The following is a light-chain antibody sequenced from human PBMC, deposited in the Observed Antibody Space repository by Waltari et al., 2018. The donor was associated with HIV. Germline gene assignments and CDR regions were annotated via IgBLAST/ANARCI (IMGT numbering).Light chain of an antibody. CDR3: VGWDSRLSGYV. J-gene: IGLJ1*01. CDR2: KDT. CDR1: SSNIENDN. Sequence: QSVLTQPPSASGTPGQRVTISCSGSSSNIENDNVYWYQQLTGAAPRLLIYKDTQRPSGVPDRFTGSKSGTSAPLAIRGRRSEDEADYYCVGWDSRLSGYVFGSGTKVTVL. V-gene: IGLV1-47*01.